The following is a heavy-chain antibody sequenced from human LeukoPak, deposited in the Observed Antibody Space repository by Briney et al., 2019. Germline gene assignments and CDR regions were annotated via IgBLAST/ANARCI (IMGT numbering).Heavy chain of an antibody. CDR2: INHGGST. Sequence: SETLSLTCAVYGGSFSGYYWSWIRQPPGKGLEWIGEINHGGSTNYNPSLKSRVTISVDTSKNQFSLKLSSVTAADTAVYYCASSHAAYDSSGYYGAFDYWGQGTLVTVSS. V-gene: IGHV4-34*01. CDR3: ASSHAAYDSSGYYGAFDY. CDR1: GGSFSGYY. J-gene: IGHJ4*02. D-gene: IGHD3-22*01.